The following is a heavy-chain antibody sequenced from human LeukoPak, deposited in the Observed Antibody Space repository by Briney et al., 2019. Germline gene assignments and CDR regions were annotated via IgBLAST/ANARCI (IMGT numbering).Heavy chain of an antibody. CDR3: AKEGYDSRGYYAFGY. CDR1: GGSISSDY. J-gene: IGHJ4*02. CDR2: IYTSGST. Sequence: SETLSLTCTVSGGSISSDYWSWIRQPAGKGLEWIGRIYTSGSTSYNPSLKSRVTMSVDTSKRQISLRLSSVTAADTAVYYCAKEGYDSRGYYAFGYWGQGTLVTVSS. V-gene: IGHV4-4*07. D-gene: IGHD3-22*01.